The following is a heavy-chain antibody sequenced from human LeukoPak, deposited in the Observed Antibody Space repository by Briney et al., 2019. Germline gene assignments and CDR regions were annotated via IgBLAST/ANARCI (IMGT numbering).Heavy chain of an antibody. CDR3: AKGVEDSGIYYYYYMDV. D-gene: IGHD2-15*01. CDR1: GFTFSSYTFSTYA. J-gene: IGHJ6*03. V-gene: IGHV3-23*01. Sequence: GGSLRLSCAASGFTFSSYTFSTYAMSWVRQAPGKGLEWVSAVSGSGVSTYYADSVKGRFTISRDNSKNTLYLQINGLRAEDTAVYYCAKGVEDSGIYYYYYMDVWGKGTTVTVSS. CDR2: VSGSGVST.